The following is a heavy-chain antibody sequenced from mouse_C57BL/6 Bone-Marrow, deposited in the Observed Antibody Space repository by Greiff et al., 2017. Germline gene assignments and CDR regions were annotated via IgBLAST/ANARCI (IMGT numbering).Heavy chain of an antibody. Sequence: QVQLQQPGAELVRPGSSVKLSCKASGYTFTSYWMHWVKQRPIQGLEWIGNIDPSDSETHYNQKFKDKATLTVDKSSSTAYMQLSSLTSEDSTVYYCARTGGYCWYFDVWGTGTTVTVSS. V-gene: IGHV1-52*01. CDR1: GYTFTSYW. CDR3: ARTGGYCWYFDV. D-gene: IGHD1-1*02. CDR2: IDPSDSET. J-gene: IGHJ1*03.